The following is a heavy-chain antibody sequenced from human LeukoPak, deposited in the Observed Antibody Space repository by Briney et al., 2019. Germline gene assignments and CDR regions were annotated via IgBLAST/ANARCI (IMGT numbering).Heavy chain of an antibody. CDR3: ARGTMTADY. D-gene: IGHD2-21*02. J-gene: IGHJ4*02. CDR2: ISSSSSTI. V-gene: IGHV3-48*04. Sequence: GGSLRLSCAASGFTFSSYSMNWVRQAPGKGLEWVSYISSSSSTIYYADSVKGRFTISRDNAKNSLYLQMNSLRAEDTAVYYCARGTMTADYWGQGTLVTVSS. CDR1: GFTFSSYS.